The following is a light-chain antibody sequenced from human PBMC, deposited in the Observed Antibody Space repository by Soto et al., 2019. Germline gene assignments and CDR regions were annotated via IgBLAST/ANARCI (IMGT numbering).Light chain of an antibody. Sequence: QSALTQPASVSGSPGQSITISCTGTSSDIGGYNYVSWYQQHPGRAPKLMIFDVSDRPSGVSTRCSGAKSANTASLASSGPQGEDAADYYCSSYTRITSLDVFGTGTKVTV. V-gene: IGLV2-14*01. CDR3: SSYTRITSLDV. CDR1: SSDIGGYNY. J-gene: IGLJ1*01. CDR2: DVS.